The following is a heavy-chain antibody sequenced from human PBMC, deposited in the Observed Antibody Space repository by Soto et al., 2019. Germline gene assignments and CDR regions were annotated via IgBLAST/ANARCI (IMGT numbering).Heavy chain of an antibody. D-gene: IGHD3-16*01. V-gene: IGHV3-30*18. CDR3: AKGSTYYFDY. J-gene: IGHJ4*02. CDR1: GFTFSSYG. CDR2: ISYDGSNK. Sequence: ESGGGVVQPGRSLRLSCAASGFTFSSYGMHWVRQAPGKGLEWVAVISYDGSNKYYADSVKGRFTISRDNSKNTLYLQMNSLRAEDTAVYYCAKGSTYYFDYWGQGTLVTLSS.